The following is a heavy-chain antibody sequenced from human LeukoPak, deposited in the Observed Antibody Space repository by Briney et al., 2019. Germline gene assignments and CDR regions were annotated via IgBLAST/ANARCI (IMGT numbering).Heavy chain of an antibody. D-gene: IGHD6-13*01. CDR2: ISSSSSYI. CDR3: ARDARQQLVERFDY. Sequence: GGSLRPSCAASGFTFSSYSMNWVRQAPGKGLEWVSSISSSSSYIYYADSVKGRFTISRDNAKNSLYLQMNSLRAEDTAVYYCARDARQQLVERFDYWGQGTLVTVSS. J-gene: IGHJ4*02. V-gene: IGHV3-21*04. CDR1: GFTFSSYS.